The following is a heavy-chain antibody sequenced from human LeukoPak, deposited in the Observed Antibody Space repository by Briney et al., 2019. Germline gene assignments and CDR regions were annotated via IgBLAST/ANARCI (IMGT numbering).Heavy chain of an antibody. Sequence: GGSLRLSCAASGFTVSSNYMSWVRQAPGKGLEWVSVIYSGGSTYYADSVKGRFTISRDNSKNTLYLQMNSLRAEDTAVYYCAKDRLIRENYYYYYYGMDVWGQGTTVTVSS. J-gene: IGHJ6*02. D-gene: IGHD5-12*01. V-gene: IGHV3-53*01. CDR1: GFTVSSNY. CDR2: IYSGGST. CDR3: AKDRLIRENYYYYYYGMDV.